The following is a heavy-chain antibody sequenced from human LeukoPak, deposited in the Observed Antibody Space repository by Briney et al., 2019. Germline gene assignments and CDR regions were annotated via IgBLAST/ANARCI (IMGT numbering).Heavy chain of an antibody. CDR2: INPNSGGT. D-gene: IGHD3-3*01. CDR3: ARDGRRVRNPNLFTFDY. Sequence: GASVNVSCKASGYTFTGCYMHWVGQAAGQGLEWMGWINPNSGGTNYAQKFQDRVTMTRDTSISTAYMELSRLKFDDTAVYYCARDGRRVRNPNLFTFDYWGQGTLVAVSS. V-gene: IGHV1-2*02. CDR1: GYTFTGCY. J-gene: IGHJ4*02.